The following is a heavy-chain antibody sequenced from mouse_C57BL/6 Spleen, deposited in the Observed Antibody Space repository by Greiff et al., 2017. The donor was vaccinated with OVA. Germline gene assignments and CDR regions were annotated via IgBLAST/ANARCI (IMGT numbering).Heavy chain of an antibody. D-gene: IGHD2-2*01. CDR3: ARGGWLRQDYFDY. J-gene: IGHJ2*01. CDR2: ISSGSSTI. V-gene: IGHV5-17*01. CDR1: GFTFSDYG. Sequence: EVMLVESGGGLVKPGGSLKLSCAASGFTFSDYGMHWVRQAPEKGLEWVAYISSGSSTIYYADTVKGRFTISRDNAKNTLFLQMTSLRSEDTAMYYCARGGWLRQDYFDYWGQGTTLTVSS.